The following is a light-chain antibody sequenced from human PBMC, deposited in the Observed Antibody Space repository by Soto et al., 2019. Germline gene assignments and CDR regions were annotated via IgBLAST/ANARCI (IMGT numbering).Light chain of an antibody. Sequence: EIVLTQSLGTLSFSQARTPNLXGKASQSLTSSYLAWYQHKPGQAPRLLIYAAAARATGIPDRFSGSGSGTDFTLTIYRLEPEDFAVYYCQQYGRSQWTFGQGTKVDI. V-gene: IGKV3-20*01. J-gene: IGKJ1*01. CDR2: AAA. CDR1: QSLTSSY. CDR3: QQYGRSQWT.